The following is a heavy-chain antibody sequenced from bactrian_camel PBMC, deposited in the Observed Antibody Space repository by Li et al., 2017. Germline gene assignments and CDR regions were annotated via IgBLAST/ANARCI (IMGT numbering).Heavy chain of an antibody. CDR1: GFTFSIAV. CDR3: AAENGLSAVFAY. Sequence: DVQLVESGGGLVQPGGSLRLSCVASGFTFSIAVMSWVRQVPGKGLEWVSTIIPDGARQYYAESVKGRFTISRDNARNTVYLQMNRLKSEDTALYYCAAENGLSAVFAYRGQGTQVTVS. CDR2: IIPDGARQ. J-gene: IGHJ6*01. V-gene: IGHV3S40*01.